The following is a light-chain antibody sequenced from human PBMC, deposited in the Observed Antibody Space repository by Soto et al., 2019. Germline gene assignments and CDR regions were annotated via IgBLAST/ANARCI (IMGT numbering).Light chain of an antibody. Sequence: DIQITQSPSSLSASVGGRVTITCLASQDISNHLNWYQQKPGKAPMLLIFEASNLKTGVPSRFSGSGSGTDFTFTIYSLQPEDIATYYCQQYDNLPITFGQGTRLEIK. CDR3: QQYDNLPIT. V-gene: IGKV1-33*01. CDR1: QDISNH. J-gene: IGKJ5*01. CDR2: EAS.